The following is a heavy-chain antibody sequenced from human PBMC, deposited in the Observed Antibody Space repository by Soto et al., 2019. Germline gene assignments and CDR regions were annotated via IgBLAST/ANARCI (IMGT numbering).Heavy chain of an antibody. V-gene: IGHV4-39*01. CDR3: ARRYSTSLDV. CDR2: IYYSGST. CDR1: GGYISSSSYY. D-gene: IGHD6-13*01. J-gene: IGHJ6*02. Sequence: PSETLSLTCTVSGGYISSSSYYWGWIRQPPGKGLEWIGSIYYSGSTYYNPSLKSRVTISVDTSKNQFSLNLKSVTAADTAVYYCARRYSTSLDVWGQGTTVTVSS.